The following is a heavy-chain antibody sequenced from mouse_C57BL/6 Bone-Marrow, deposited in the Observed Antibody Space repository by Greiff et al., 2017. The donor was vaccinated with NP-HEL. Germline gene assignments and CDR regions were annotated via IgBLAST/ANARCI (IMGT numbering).Heavy chain of an antibody. CDR1: GYTFTSYD. D-gene: IGHD1-1*01. CDR3: AKGDDGSSHWCAY. V-gene: IGHV1-85*01. Sequence: QVQLKQSGPELVKPGASVKLSCKASGYTFTSYDINWVKQRPGQGLEWIGWIYPRDGSTKYNEKFKGKATLTVDTSSSTAYMELQSLTCEYSAVYCCAKGDDGSSHWCAYWGQGTLVTGSA. CDR2: IYPRDGST. J-gene: IGHJ3*01.